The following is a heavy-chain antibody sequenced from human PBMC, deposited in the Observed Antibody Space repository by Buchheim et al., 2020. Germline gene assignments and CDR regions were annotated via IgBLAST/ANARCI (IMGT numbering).Heavy chain of an antibody. D-gene: IGHD3-22*01. V-gene: IGHV3-7*03. CDR1: GFTFSSYW. CDR3: ARGREYYYDSSGYYWFDY. Sequence: EVQLVESGGGLVQPGGSLRLSCAASGFTFSSYWMSWVRQAPGKGLEWVANIKQDGSEKYYVDSVKGRFTISRDNAKNSLYMQMNSLRAEDTAVYYCARGREYYYDSSGYYWFDYWGQGTL. CDR2: IKQDGSEK. J-gene: IGHJ4*02.